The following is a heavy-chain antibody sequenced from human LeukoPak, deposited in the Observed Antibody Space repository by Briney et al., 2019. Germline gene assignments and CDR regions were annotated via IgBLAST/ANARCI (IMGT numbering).Heavy chain of an antibody. CDR2: ISSSSSTI. CDR3: ARGPGYIDY. Sequence: GSLRLSCAASGFTFSDYYMNWIRQAPGKGLECISYISSSSSTIYYADSVKGRFTISRDNAKNSLYLQMNSLRAEDTAVYYCARGPGYIDYWGQGTLVTVSS. J-gene: IGHJ4*02. CDR1: GFTFSDYY. V-gene: IGHV3-11*04.